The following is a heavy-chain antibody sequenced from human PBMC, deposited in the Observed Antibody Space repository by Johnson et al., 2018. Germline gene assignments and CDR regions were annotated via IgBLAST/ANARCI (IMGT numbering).Heavy chain of an antibody. Sequence: VQLVESGGGLVQPGRSLRLSCAASGFTFDDYAMHWVRQAPGKGLEWVSGISWNSGSIGYADSVKGRFTISRDNAKNSLYLQMNSLRAEDTALYYFAKDTGYYDSSGYYGYFQHWGQGTLVTVSS. CDR1: GFTFDDYA. CDR3: AKDTGYYDSSGYYGYFQH. D-gene: IGHD3-22*01. V-gene: IGHV3-9*01. J-gene: IGHJ1*01. CDR2: ISWNSGSI.